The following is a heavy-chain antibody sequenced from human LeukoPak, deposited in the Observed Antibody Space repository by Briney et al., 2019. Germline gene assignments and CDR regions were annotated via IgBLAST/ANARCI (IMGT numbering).Heavy chain of an antibody. J-gene: IGHJ6*03. CDR3: AREAEVPAAHYYYYYYMDV. Sequence: GSSVKVSCKASGGTFSSYAISWVRQAPGQGLEWMGGIIPIFGTANYAQKFQGRVTTTTDESTSTAYMELSSLRSEDTAVYYCAREAEVPAAHYYYYYYMDVWGKGTTVTVSS. D-gene: IGHD2-2*01. CDR2: IIPIFGTA. CDR1: GGTFSSYA. V-gene: IGHV1-69*05.